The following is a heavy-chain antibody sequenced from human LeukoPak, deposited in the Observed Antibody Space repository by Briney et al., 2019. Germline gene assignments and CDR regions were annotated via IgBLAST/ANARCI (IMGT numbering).Heavy chain of an antibody. CDR2: IYYSGST. V-gene: IGHV4-30-4*01. CDR1: GGSISSGDYY. CDR3: ARFYDILTGYTYFDY. J-gene: IGHJ4*02. Sequence: PSETLSLTCTVSGGSISSGDYYWSWIRQPPGKGQEWIGYIYYSGSTYYNPSLKSRVTISVDTSKNQFSLKLSSVTAADTAVYYCARFYDILTGYTYFDYWGQGTLVTVSS. D-gene: IGHD3-9*01.